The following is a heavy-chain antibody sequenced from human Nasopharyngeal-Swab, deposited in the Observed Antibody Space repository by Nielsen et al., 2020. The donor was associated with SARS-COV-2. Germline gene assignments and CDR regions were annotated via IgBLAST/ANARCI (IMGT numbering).Heavy chain of an antibody. J-gene: IGHJ4*02. D-gene: IGHD1-1*01. CDR2: ISGSGGST. Sequence: GGSLRLSCAASGFTFSSYAMSWARQAPGKGLEWVSAISGSGGSTCYADSVRGRFTISRDNSKSTLYLQMNSLRAEDTAVYYCAKPATTGTSYFDYWGQGTLVTVSS. CDR1: GFTFSSYA. V-gene: IGHV3-23*01. CDR3: AKPATTGTSYFDY.